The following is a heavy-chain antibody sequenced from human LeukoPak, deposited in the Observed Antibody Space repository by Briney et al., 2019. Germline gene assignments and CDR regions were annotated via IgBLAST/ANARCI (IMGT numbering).Heavy chain of an antibody. D-gene: IGHD4-11*01. CDR1: GASIITTNYY. CDR2: ISYSGNA. CDR3: ARNLGQTWGTVTTDLWYFDH. V-gene: IGHV4-39*01. Sequence: PSETLSLTCTVSGASIITTNYYWGWIRQPPGKGLEWIGSISYSGNAYYNPSLRSRLSISMDASKNQFSLKVRSVTAAGTAVYYCARNLGQTWGTVTTDLWYFDHWGQGTLVPVSS. J-gene: IGHJ4*02.